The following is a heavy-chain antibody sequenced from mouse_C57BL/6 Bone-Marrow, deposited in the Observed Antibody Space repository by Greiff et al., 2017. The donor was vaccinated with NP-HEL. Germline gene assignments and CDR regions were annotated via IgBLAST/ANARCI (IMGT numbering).Heavy chain of an antibody. D-gene: IGHD1-1*01. J-gene: IGHJ3*01. CDR3: ARQGLTYYGSSSWFAY. CDR2: IYIGNGYT. V-gene: IGHV1-58*01. CDR1: GYTFTSYG. Sequence: EVKLVESGAELVRPGSSVKMSCKTSGYTFTSYGINWVKQRPGQGLEWIGYIYIGNGYTEYNEKFKGKATLTSDTSSSTAYMQLSSLTSEDSAIYFCARQGLTYYGSSSWFAYWGQGTLVTVSA.